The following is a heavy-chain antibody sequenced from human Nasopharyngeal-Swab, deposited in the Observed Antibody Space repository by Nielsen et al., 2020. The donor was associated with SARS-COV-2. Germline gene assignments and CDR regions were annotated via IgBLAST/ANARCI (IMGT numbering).Heavy chain of an antibody. CDR3: ARDTAYIPSGFDP. CDR2: IYYTGTT. CDR1: GASFSVYY. D-gene: IGHD2-2*02. Sequence: SETLSLTCAVYGASFSVYYWNWIRQSPGKGLEWIGYIYYTGTTNYNPSLKSRVTMSVDTSKNQFSLKLTSVTAADTAVYYCARDTAYIPSGFDPWGQGTLVTVSS. V-gene: IGHV4-59*12. J-gene: IGHJ5*02.